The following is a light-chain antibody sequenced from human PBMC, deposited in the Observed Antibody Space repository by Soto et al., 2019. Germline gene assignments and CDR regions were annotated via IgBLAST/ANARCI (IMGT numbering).Light chain of an antibody. Sequence: DIQMTQSPSSLSASVGDRVTITCRASRSISTYLNWYQQRPGKAPQLLIYAASTLLSGVPSRFSGSGSGTDFTLIVSSLQPEDFATYYCQQSYSTPFTFGPGTKVDIK. J-gene: IGKJ3*01. CDR2: AAS. CDR3: QQSYSTPFT. V-gene: IGKV1-39*01. CDR1: RSISTY.